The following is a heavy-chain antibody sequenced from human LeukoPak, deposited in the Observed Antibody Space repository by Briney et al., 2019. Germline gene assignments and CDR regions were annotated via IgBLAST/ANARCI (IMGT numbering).Heavy chain of an antibody. CDR1: GGSISSYY. CDR2: IYYSGST. Sequence: SETLSLICTVSGGSISSYYWRWIRQPPEKGLEWIGYIYYSGSTNYNPSLKSRVTISVDTSKNQFSLKLSSVTAADTAVYYCARDSGYSSGWYFDYWGQGTLVTVSS. D-gene: IGHD6-19*01. J-gene: IGHJ4*02. V-gene: IGHV4-59*01. CDR3: ARDSGYSSGWYFDY.